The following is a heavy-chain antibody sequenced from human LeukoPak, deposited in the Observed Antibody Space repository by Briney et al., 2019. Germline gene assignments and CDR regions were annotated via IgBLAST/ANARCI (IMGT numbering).Heavy chain of an antibody. J-gene: IGHJ4*02. V-gene: IGHV3-9*03. CDR2: ISWNSGSI. CDR3: AKAQTGYSSGPFDY. Sequence: PGGSLRLSCAASGFTFDDYAMRWVRQAPGKGLEWVSGISWNSGSIGYADSVKGRFTISRDNAKNSLYLQMNSLRAEDMALYYCAKAQTGYSSGPFDYWGQGTLVTVSS. CDR1: GFTFDDYA. D-gene: IGHD6-19*01.